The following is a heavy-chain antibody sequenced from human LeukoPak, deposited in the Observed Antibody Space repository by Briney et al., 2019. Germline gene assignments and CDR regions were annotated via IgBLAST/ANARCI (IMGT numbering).Heavy chain of an antibody. D-gene: IGHD5/OR15-5a*01. V-gene: IGHV4-34*01. CDR1: GGSFSGYY. CDR3: ARGQRPRKCLRTNWFDP. J-gene: IGHJ5*02. CDR2: INHSGST. Sequence: SETLSLTCAVYGGSFSGYYWSWIRQPPGKGLEWIGEINHSGSTNYNPSLKSRVTISVDTSKNQFSLKLSSVTAADTAVYYCARGQRPRKCLRTNWFDPWGQGTLVTVSS.